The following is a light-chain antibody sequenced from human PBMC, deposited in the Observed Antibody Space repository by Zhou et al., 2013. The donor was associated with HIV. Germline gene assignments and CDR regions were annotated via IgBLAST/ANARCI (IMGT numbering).Light chain of an antibody. Sequence: DIQMTQSPSSVSASVGDRVTITCRASQSISSWLAWYQQKPGKAPKLLIYDASSLESGVPSRFSGSGSGTEFTLTISSLQPDDFATYYCQQCQSFPFTFGPGTKVDIK. CDR1: QSISSW. V-gene: IGKV1-12*01. J-gene: IGKJ3*01. CDR2: DAS. CDR3: QQCQSFPFT.